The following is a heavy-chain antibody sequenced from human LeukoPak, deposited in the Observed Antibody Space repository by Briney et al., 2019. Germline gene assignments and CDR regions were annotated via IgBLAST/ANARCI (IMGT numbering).Heavy chain of an antibody. Sequence: ASVKVSCKASGGTFSSYTISWVRQAPGQGLEWMGRIIPILGIANYAQKFQGRVTITADKSTSTAYMELSSLRSEDTAVYYCAGGAAAMADYYYGMDVWGQGTTVTVSS. J-gene: IGHJ6*02. V-gene: IGHV1-69*02. CDR2: IIPILGIA. CDR3: AGGAAAMADYYYGMDV. D-gene: IGHD6-13*01. CDR1: GGTFSSYT.